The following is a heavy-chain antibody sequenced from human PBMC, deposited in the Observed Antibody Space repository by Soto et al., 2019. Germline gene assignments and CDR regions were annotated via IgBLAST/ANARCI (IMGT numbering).Heavy chain of an antibody. V-gene: IGHV3-33*01. D-gene: IGHD2-2*01. Sequence: GGSLRLSCAASGFPFSSYVMHWVRQAPGKGLEWVAVIWYDGSNKYYADSVKGRFTISRDNSKNTLYLQMNSLRAEDTAVYYCARQTLGYCSSTSCPTYYYYGMDVWGQGTTVTVSS. CDR1: GFPFSSYV. CDR3: ARQTLGYCSSTSCPTYYYYGMDV. CDR2: IWYDGSNK. J-gene: IGHJ6*02.